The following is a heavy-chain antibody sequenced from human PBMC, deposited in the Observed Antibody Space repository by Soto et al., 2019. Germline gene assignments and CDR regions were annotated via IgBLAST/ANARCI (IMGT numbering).Heavy chain of an antibody. CDR3: ATPSLPYDFWRGYSPTDDAFDI. Sequence: GGSVKVSCKASGYTFTIYYMHWVRQAPGQGLEWMGIINPSGGNTNYAQKLQGRVTMTTDTSTSTAYMELRSLRSDDTAVYYCATPSLPYDFWRGYSPTDDAFDIWGQGTMVTVSS. CDR1: GYTFTIYY. D-gene: IGHD3-3*01. V-gene: IGHV1-46*01. CDR2: INPSGGNT. J-gene: IGHJ3*02.